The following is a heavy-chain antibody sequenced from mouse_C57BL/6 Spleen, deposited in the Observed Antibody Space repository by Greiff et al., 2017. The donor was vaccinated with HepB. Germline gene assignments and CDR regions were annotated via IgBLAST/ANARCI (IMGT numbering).Heavy chain of an antibody. D-gene: IGHD2-1*01. CDR2: ISSGGSYT. Sequence: DVHLVESGGDLVKPGGSLKLSCAASGFTFSSYGMSWVRQTPDKRLEWVATISSGGSYTYYPDSVKGRFTISRDNAKNTLYLQMSSLKSEDTAMYYCARHNGKKDYFDYWGQGTTLTVSS. V-gene: IGHV5-6*01. CDR1: GFTFSSYG. J-gene: IGHJ2*01. CDR3: ARHNGKKDYFDY.